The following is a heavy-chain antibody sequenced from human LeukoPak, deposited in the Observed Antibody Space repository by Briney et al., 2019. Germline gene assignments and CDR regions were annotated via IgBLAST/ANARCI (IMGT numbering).Heavy chain of an antibody. CDR3: ARDSRSSWYRGYYYSYYMDV. V-gene: IGHV1-69*05. Sequence: SVKVSCKASGGTFSRYAISWVRQAPGQGLEWMGGIIPIFGTANYAQKFQGRVTITTDESTSTAYMELSSLRSEDTAVYYCARDSRSSWYRGYYYSYYMDVWGKGTTVTVSS. J-gene: IGHJ6*03. CDR1: GGTFSRYA. D-gene: IGHD6-13*01. CDR2: IIPIFGTA.